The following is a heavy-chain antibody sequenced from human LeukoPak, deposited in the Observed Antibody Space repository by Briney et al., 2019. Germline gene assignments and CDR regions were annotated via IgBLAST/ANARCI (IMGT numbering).Heavy chain of an antibody. D-gene: IGHD6-19*01. CDR3: ARESESSGWYDY. V-gene: IGHV3-23*01. Sequence: PGGSLRLSCAASGFTFSSYAMSWVRQAPGKGLEWVSAISGSGGSTYYADSVKGRFTISRDSSKNSLYLQMNRLRSDDTALYYCARESESSGWYDYWGQGTLVTVSS. CDR2: ISGSGGST. CDR1: GFTFSSYA. J-gene: IGHJ4*02.